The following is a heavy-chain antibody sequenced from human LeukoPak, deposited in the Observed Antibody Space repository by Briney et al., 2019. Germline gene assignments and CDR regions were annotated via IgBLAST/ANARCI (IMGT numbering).Heavy chain of an antibody. CDR1: GYTFTSYD. CDR2: INPGGGST. CDR3: ATAGGIIEFFDL. J-gene: IGHJ2*01. V-gene: IGHV1-46*01. Sequence: ASVKVSCKASGYTFTSYDINWVRQAPGQGLDWMGIINPGGGSTTYAQKFQGRVTMTRDTSTSTVYMELSGLRSEDTALYYCATAGGIIEFFDLWGRGTLVTVSS. D-gene: IGHD3-16*01.